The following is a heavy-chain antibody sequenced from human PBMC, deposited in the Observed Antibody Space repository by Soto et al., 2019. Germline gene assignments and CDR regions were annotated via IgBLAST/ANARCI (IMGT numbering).Heavy chain of an antibody. V-gene: IGHV4-30-4*01. D-gene: IGHD2-2*01. Sequence: QVQLQESGPGLVKPSQTLSLTCTVSGGSISSGDYYWSWIRQPPGKGLEWIGYIYYSGSTYYNPSLKSRVTISVDTSKNQFSLKLSSVTAADTAVYYCARDCISTSCTAGGGYGMDVWGQGTTVTVSS. J-gene: IGHJ6*02. CDR3: ARDCISTSCTAGGGYGMDV. CDR2: IYYSGST. CDR1: GGSISSGDYY.